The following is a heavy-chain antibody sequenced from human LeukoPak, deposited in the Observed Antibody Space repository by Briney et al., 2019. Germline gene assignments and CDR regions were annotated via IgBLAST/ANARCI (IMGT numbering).Heavy chain of an antibody. D-gene: IGHD1-26*01. CDR1: GYTLTGYY. J-gene: IGHJ4*02. CDR3: ARDAVRGSYLFDY. CDR2: INPNSGGT. V-gene: IGHV1-2*06. Sequence: GASVKVSCKASGYTLTGYYMHWVRQAPGQGLEWMGRINPNSGGTNYAQKFQGRVTMTRDTSISTAYMELSRLRFDDMAVYYCARDAVRGSYLFDYWGQGTLVTVSS.